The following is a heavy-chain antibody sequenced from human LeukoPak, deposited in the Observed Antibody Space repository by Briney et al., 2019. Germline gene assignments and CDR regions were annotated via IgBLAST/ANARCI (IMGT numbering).Heavy chain of an antibody. D-gene: IGHD6-13*01. CDR2: ISYDGSNK. CDR1: GFTFNSYA. CDR3: ASGRSSWYGDY. V-gene: IGHV3-30-3*01. J-gene: IGHJ4*02. Sequence: PGRSLRLSCVASGFTFNSYAMHWVRQAPGEGLEWVALISYDGSNKYYADSVKGRFIISRDNSKNTVYLQMNSLKASDTAMYYCASGRSSWYGDYWGQGTLVTVSS.